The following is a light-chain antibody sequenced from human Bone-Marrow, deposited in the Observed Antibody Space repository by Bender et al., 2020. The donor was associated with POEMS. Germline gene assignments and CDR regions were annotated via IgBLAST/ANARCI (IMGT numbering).Light chain of an antibody. V-gene: IGLV2-23*03. CDR2: EGS. J-gene: IGLJ2*01. CDR1: SSDVVSYNL. CDR3: CSYAGTTTFVV. Sequence: QSALTQPASVSGSPGQSITISCTGTSSDVVSYNLVSWYQHHPGRAPKLMIYEGSKRPSGVSNRFSGSKSGNTASLTISGLQPEDEADYSCCSYAGTTTFVVFGGGTKLTVL.